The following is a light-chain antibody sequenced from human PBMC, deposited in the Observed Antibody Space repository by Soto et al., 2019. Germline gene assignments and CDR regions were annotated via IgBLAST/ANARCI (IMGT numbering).Light chain of an antibody. CDR1: NSDVGSYYL. J-gene: IGLJ2*01. CDR2: EVT. V-gene: IGLV2-23*02. Sequence: QSALTQPASVSGSPGQSITISCTGTNSDVGSYYLVSWYQQYPGKSPKVMIYEVTKRPSGVSNRFSGSKSGNTASLTISGLQAEDEADYYCCSYAGSSTLVFGGGTKVTVL. CDR3: CSYAGSSTLV.